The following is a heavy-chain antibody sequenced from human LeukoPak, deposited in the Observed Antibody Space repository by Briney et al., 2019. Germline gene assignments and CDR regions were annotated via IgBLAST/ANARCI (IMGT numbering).Heavy chain of an antibody. J-gene: IGHJ4*02. D-gene: IGHD4-23*01. Sequence: AASVKVSCKASGGTFSSYAISWVRQAPGQGLEWMGGIIPIFGTANYAQKFQGRVTITTDESTSTAYMELNSLRSEDTAVYYCAVVLRWQFNAFDYWGQGTLVTVSS. V-gene: IGHV1-69*05. CDR3: AVVLRWQFNAFDY. CDR1: GGTFSSYA. CDR2: IIPIFGTA.